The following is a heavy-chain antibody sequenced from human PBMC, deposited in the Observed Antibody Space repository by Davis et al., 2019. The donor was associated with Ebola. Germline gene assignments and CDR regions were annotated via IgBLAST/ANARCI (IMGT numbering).Heavy chain of an antibody. V-gene: IGHV1-24*01. CDR2: FDPEPGKT. CDR1: GYRLTQLS. J-gene: IGHJ5*02. Sequence: ASVKVFCKVSGYRLTQLSMHWVRQAPGKEPEWMGGFDPEPGKTIYAQKFQGRVTITADKSTSTAYMELSGLRSEDTAVYYCARVSSVTARTNWFDPWGQGTLVTVSS. CDR3: ARVSSVTARTNWFDP. D-gene: IGHD3-10*01.